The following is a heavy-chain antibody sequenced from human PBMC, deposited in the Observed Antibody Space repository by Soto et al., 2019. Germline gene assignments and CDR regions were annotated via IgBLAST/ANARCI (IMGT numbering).Heavy chain of an antibody. CDR1: GFTFSRSA. J-gene: IGHJ5*02. Sequence: PGGSLRLSCAASGFTFSRSAMHWVRQAPGKGLEWVAVISYDGSDKYYADSVEGRFTISRDNSEKALYLQMNSLRPDDTAVYYCAKDVLQYFGRLAPWGQGTLVTVSS. D-gene: IGHD3-3*02. CDR2: ISYDGSDK. V-gene: IGHV3-30*18. CDR3: AKDVLQYFGRLAP.